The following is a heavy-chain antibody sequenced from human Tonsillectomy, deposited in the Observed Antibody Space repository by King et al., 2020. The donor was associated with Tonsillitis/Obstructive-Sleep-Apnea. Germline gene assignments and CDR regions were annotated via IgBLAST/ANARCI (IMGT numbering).Heavy chain of an antibody. Sequence: VQLQQWGAGLLKPSETLSLTCAVSGGSFSIYYWNWIRQPPGKGLEWIGEINHSGGTNHNPSLKSRVTISVDTSKNQFSLKISAVTAEDTAIYYCARTVGGAYGIWYIDYWGQGTLVTVSS. CDR2: INHSGGT. V-gene: IGHV4-34*01. CDR1: GGSFSIYY. CDR3: ARTVGGAYGIWYIDY. D-gene: IGHD6-13*01. J-gene: IGHJ4*02.